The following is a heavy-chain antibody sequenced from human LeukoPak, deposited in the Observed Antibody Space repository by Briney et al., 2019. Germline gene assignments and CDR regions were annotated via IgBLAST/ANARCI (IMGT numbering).Heavy chain of an antibody. CDR3: ARRGRNSSGWQDYL. D-gene: IGHD6-25*01. J-gene: IGHJ4*02. V-gene: IGHV4-59*01. Sequence: PSETLSLTCTVSGGSISSYYGSGIRQPPGKGLEWIANIYHTGSTNYNPSLSRRVTISIDTDKTQFSLKLTSVTAADTAVYYCARRGRNSSGWQDYLWGQGTLVTVSS. CDR1: GGSISSYY. CDR2: IYHTGST.